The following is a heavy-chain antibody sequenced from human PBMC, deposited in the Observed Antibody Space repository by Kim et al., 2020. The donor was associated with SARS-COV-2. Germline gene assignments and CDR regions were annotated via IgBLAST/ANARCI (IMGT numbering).Heavy chain of an antibody. CDR1: GFTFSSYE. J-gene: IGHJ6*02. D-gene: IGHD6-13*01. CDR3: ARYSGPYSRLYYYYGMDV. V-gene: IGHV3-48*03. Sequence: GGSLRLSCAASGFTFSSYEMNWVRQAPGKGLEWVSYISSSGSTIYYADSVKGRFTISRDNAKNSLYLQMNSLRAEDTAVYYCARYSGPYSRLYYYYGMDVWGQGTTVTVSS. CDR2: ISSSGSTI.